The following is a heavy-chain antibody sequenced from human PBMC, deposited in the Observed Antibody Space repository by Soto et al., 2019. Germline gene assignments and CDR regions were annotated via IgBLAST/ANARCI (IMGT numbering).Heavy chain of an antibody. Sequence: GGSLRLSCAASGFTFSSYWMHWVRQAPGKGLVWVSRINSDGSSTSYADSVKGRFTISRDNAKNTLYLQMNSLRAEDTAVYYCAREGVNWNYDLAFEYWGQGTLVTVS. CDR2: INSDGSST. J-gene: IGHJ4*02. D-gene: IGHD1-7*01. V-gene: IGHV3-74*01. CDR1: GFTFSSYW. CDR3: AREGVNWNYDLAFEY.